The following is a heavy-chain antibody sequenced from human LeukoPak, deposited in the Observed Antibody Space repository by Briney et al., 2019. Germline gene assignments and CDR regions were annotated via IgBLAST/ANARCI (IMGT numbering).Heavy chain of an antibody. D-gene: IGHD3-10*01. CDR3: ARGEFGELSTSNWFDP. J-gene: IGHJ5*02. CDR1: GGSFSGYY. V-gene: IGHV4-34*01. Sequence: PSETLSLTCAVYGGSFSGYYWSWIRQPPGKGLEWIGEINHSGSTNYNPSLKSRVTISVDTSKNQFSLKLSSVTAADTAVYYCARGEFGELSTSNWFDPWGQGTLVTVSS. CDR2: INHSGST.